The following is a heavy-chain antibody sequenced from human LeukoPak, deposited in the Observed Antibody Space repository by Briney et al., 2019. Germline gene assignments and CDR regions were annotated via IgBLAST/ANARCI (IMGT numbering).Heavy chain of an antibody. V-gene: IGHV4-59*08. J-gene: IGHJ6*02. CDR1: GGSISSYY. D-gene: IGHD6-19*01. CDR3: ARRRGVAGYYYFYGMDV. CDR2: ISFSGST. Sequence: PSETLSLTCTVSGGSISSYYWSWIRQPPGKGLEWIGYISFSGSTNYNPSLKTRVTISVDTSKNQFSLKLSSVTAADTAVYYCARRRGVAGYYYFYGMDVWGQGTTVTVSS.